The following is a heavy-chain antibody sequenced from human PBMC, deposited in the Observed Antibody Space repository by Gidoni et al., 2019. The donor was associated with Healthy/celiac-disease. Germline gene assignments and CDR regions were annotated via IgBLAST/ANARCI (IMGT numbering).Heavy chain of an antibody. CDR3: ARVPFVVPAATTGRDWFDP. Sequence: QVQLVQSGAEVKKPGASVKVSCKASGYTFTSYYMPWVRQAPGQGLEWMGIINPSGGSTSYAQKFQGRVTMTRDTSTSTVYMELSSLRSEDTAVYYCARVPFVVPAATTGRDWFDPWGQGTLVTVSS. CDR2: INPSGGST. V-gene: IGHV1-46*01. D-gene: IGHD2-2*01. J-gene: IGHJ5*02. CDR1: GYTFTSYY.